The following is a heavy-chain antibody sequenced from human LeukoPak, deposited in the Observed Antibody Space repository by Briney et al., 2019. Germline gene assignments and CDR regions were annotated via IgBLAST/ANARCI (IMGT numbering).Heavy chain of an antibody. CDR3: ARSFTALRGGL. J-gene: IGHJ4*02. V-gene: IGHV3-21*01. CDR1: GFSFNTYS. CDR2: ITATSNYM. Sequence: GGSLRLSCKASGFSFNTYSMNWVRQPPGKGLEWVSGITATSNYMWYADSVKGRFTISRDNAQNTLYLQMDSLRGEDTAVYYCARSFTALRGGLGGQGTLVAVSS. D-gene: IGHD3-10*01.